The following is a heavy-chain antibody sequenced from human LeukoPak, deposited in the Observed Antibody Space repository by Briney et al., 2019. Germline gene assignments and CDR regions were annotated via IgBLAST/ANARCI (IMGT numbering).Heavy chain of an antibody. V-gene: IGHV3-7*03. Sequence: GGSLRLSCAASGFTFNSYWMSWVRQAPGKGLEGVANIKQDGSEKYYVDSVKGRFTISRDNAKNSLYLQMNSLRAEDTAVYYCARDTDIVAAGSDYWGQGTLVTVSS. CDR3: ARDTDIVAAGSDY. CDR1: GFTFNSYW. J-gene: IGHJ4*02. D-gene: IGHD6-13*01. CDR2: IKQDGSEK.